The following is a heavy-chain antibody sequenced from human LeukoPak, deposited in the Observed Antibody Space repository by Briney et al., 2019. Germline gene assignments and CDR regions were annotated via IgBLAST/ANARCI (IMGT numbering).Heavy chain of an antibody. CDR1: GYTFTGYY. Sequence: ASVKVSCKASGYTFTGYYMHWVRQAPGQGLEWMGWINPNSGGTNYAQKFQGRVTMTRDMSISTAYMELSRLRSDDTAVYYCARPRRDCSSTSCSFYYMDVWGKGTTVTVSS. V-gene: IGHV1-2*02. CDR2: INPNSGGT. D-gene: IGHD2-2*01. CDR3: ARPRRDCSSTSCSFYYMDV. J-gene: IGHJ6*03.